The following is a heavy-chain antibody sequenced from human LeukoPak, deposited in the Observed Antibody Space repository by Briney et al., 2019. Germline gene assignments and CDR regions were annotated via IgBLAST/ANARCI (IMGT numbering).Heavy chain of an antibody. CDR2: ISGIGTTT. Sequence: GGSLRLSCTASGFTFSSYAMTWVRQAPGKALECVSVISGIGTTTYYADSVKGRFTISRDNSKNTLFLQMNSLRVEDTATYYCTKKRTTSVTDWFDPWGQGTLVTVSS. J-gene: IGHJ5*02. D-gene: IGHD4-17*01. CDR1: GFTFSSYA. CDR3: TKKRTTSVTDWFDP. V-gene: IGHV3-23*01.